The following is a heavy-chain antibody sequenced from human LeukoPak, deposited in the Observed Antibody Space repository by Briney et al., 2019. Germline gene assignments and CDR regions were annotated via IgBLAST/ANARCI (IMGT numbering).Heavy chain of an antibody. D-gene: IGHD3-3*01. CDR3: ARDPRDFWSGYPNWFDP. CDR2: ISSSSSYI. CDR1: GFTFSSYS. Sequence: GGSLRLSCAASGFTFSSYSMNWVRQAPGKGLEWVSSISSSSSYIYYADSVKGRFTISRDNAKNSLYLQMNSLRAEDTAVYYCARDPRDFWSGYPNWFDPWGQGTLVTVSS. J-gene: IGHJ5*02. V-gene: IGHV3-21*01.